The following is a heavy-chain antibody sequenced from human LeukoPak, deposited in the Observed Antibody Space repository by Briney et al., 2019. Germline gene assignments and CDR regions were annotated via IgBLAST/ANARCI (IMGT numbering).Heavy chain of an antibody. J-gene: IGHJ3*02. CDR3: ARGRLVVPAARRAFDI. CDR1: GGSFSGYY. D-gene: IGHD2-2*01. Sequence: SETLPLTCAVYGGSFSGYYWSWIRQPPGKGLEWIGEINHSGSTNYNPSLKSRVTISVDTSKNQFSLKLSSVTAADTAVYYCARGRLVVPAARRAFDIWGQGTMVTVSS. CDR2: INHSGST. V-gene: IGHV4-34*01.